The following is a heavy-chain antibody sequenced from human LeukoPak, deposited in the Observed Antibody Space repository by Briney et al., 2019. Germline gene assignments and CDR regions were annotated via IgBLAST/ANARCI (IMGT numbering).Heavy chain of an antibody. V-gene: IGHV4-59*01. CDR2: IYYSGST. D-gene: IGHD3-10*01. Sequence: PSETLSPTCTVSGGSISSYYWSWIRQPPGKGLEWIGYIYYSGSTNYNPSLKSRVTMSLDTSKNQFSLKLSSVTAADTAVYYCAKESYGSGNYYNEFDYWGQGTLVTVSS. CDR3: AKESYGSGNYYNEFDY. J-gene: IGHJ4*02. CDR1: GGSISSYY.